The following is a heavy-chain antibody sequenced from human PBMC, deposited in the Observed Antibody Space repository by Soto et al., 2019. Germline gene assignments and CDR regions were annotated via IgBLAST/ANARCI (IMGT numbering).Heavy chain of an antibody. D-gene: IGHD3-22*01. Sequence: QVQLVQSGAEVKKPGSSVKVSCKASGGTFSSYAISWVRQAPGQGLEWMGGIIPIFGTANYAQKFQGRVTITADESTSTAYMELSSLRSEYTAVYYCARDSYYDSSGYPEYFQHWGQGTLVTVSS. V-gene: IGHV1-69*01. CDR1: GGTFSSYA. J-gene: IGHJ1*01. CDR3: ARDSYYDSSGYPEYFQH. CDR2: IIPIFGTA.